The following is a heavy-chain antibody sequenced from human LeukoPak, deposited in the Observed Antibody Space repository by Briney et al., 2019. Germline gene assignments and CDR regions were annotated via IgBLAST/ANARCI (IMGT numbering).Heavy chain of an antibody. CDR2: IIPIFGTA. CDR1: GGTFSSYD. V-gene: IGHV1-69*05. J-gene: IGHJ3*02. CDR3: ARDRHYEQPGNDAFDI. D-gene: IGHD1/OR15-1a*01. Sequence: SVKVSCKASGGTFSSYDISWVRQAPGQGLEWMGGIIPIFGTANYAQKFQGRVTITTDESTSTAYMELSSLRSEDTAVYYCARDRHYEQPGNDAFDIWGQGTMVTVSS.